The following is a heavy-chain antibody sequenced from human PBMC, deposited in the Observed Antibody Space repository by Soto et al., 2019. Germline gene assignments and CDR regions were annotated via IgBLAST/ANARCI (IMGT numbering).Heavy chain of an antibody. CDR1: GFTFSSYA. Sequence: EVKLLESGGGLVQPGGSMRLSCAASGFTFSSYAMSWDRHAPGEGLELVSAISGSGGSTYYADSVKGRFTISRDNAKNTLYLQMNSLRAEDTSVYYCAKDGVAGTFDYWSQGTLVTVSS. CDR3: AKDGVAGTFDY. J-gene: IGHJ4*02. D-gene: IGHD6-19*01. CDR2: ISGSGGST. V-gene: IGHV3-23*01.